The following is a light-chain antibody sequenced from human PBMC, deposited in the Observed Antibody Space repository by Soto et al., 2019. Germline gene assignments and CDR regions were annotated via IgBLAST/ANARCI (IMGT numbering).Light chain of an antibody. V-gene: IGLV1-40*01. CDR2: GNN. CDR3: QSYDSSVSGWV. Sequence: QSVLTQPPSVSGAPGQRVTISCTGSSSNIGAGYDVHWYQQLPGTAPKLLIFGNNNRPSGVPDRFSGSKSGTSASLAITGLQAEDEADYACQSYDSSVSGWVFGGGTKLTVL. J-gene: IGLJ3*02. CDR1: SSNIGAGYD.